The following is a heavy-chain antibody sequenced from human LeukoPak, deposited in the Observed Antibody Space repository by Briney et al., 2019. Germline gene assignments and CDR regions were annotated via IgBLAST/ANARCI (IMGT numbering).Heavy chain of an antibody. V-gene: IGHV1-2*02. D-gene: IGHD1-26*01. Sequence: GASVKVSCKASGYTFTGYYMHWVRQAPGQGLEWMGWINPNSGGTNYAQKFQGRVTMTRDTSISTAYMELSRLRSDDTAVYYCAREYSGSQDGFDIWGQGTMVTVSS. CDR3: AREYSGSQDGFDI. J-gene: IGHJ3*02. CDR1: GYTFTGYY. CDR2: INPNSGGT.